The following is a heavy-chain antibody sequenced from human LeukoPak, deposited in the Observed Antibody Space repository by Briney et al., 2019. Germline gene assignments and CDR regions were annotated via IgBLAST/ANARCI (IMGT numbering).Heavy chain of an antibody. CDR2: ISSSVSTI. CDR1: GFTFSDYY. D-gene: IGHD2-15*01. J-gene: IGHJ4*02. CDR3: ARGDIVVVVAATVFDY. Sequence: GRSLRLSCAASGFTFSDYYMSWIRQAPGQGLGWVSYISSSVSTIYYADSVKGRFTISRDNAKNSLYLQMNSLRAEDTAVYYCARGDIVVVVAATVFDYWGQGTLVTVSS. V-gene: IGHV3-11*01.